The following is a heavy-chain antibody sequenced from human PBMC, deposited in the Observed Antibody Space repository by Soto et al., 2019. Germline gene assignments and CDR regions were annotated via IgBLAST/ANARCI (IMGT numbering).Heavy chain of an antibody. CDR3: AKPLQQWLLQGSGVDV. D-gene: IGHD6-19*01. CDR2: ISGDTATT. V-gene: IGHV3-23*01. CDR1: GISFSEYS. J-gene: IGHJ6*02. Sequence: PGGSLRLSCAASGISFSEYSMTWVRQAPGKGLQWVSAISGDTATTHYADSVKGRFTISRDNSRDTLYLQMNSLRVEDTAIYYCAKPLQQWLLQGSGVDVWGQGTTVTVSS.